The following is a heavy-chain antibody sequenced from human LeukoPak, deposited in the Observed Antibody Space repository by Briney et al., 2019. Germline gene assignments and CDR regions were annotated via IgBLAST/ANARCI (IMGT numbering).Heavy chain of an antibody. Sequence: GGSLRLSCAASGFTFSSYGMHWVRQAPGKGLEWVAVISYDGSNKYYADSVKGRFTISRDNSKNTLYLQMNSLRAEDTAVYYCARDGGSSRHPPHFDHWGQGTLVTVSS. CDR2: ISYDGSNK. J-gene: IGHJ4*02. V-gene: IGHV3-30*03. CDR3: ARDGGSSRHPPHFDH. D-gene: IGHD6-13*01. CDR1: GFTFSSYG.